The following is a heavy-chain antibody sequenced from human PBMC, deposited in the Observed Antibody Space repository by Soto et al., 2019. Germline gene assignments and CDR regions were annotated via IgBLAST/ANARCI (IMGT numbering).Heavy chain of an antibody. V-gene: IGHV3-23*01. J-gene: IGHJ4*02. CDR3: AKGSSASRPYYFDY. Sequence: EVQLLESGGGLVQPGGSLRLSCAASGFTFSTDAMIWVRQAPGKGLEWVSAITGSGGSTYYADSVKGRFTISRDNSKNTLYVQMNSMRADDTAVYYCAKGSSASRPYYFDYWGQGTLVTVSS. D-gene: IGHD3-22*01. CDR2: ITGSGGST. CDR1: GFTFSTDA.